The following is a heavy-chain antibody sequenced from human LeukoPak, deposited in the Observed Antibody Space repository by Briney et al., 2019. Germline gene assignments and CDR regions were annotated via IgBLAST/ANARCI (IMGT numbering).Heavy chain of an antibody. CDR3: ARQGGYYGSGSYESY. J-gene: IGHJ4*02. Sequence: PSETLSLTCAVYGGSFSGYYWSWIRQPPGKGLEWIGEINHSGSTNYNPSLKSRVTISVDTSKNQFSLKLSSVTAADTAVYYCARQGGYYGSGSYESYWGQGTLVTVSS. V-gene: IGHV4-34*01. CDR2: INHSGST. D-gene: IGHD3-10*01. CDR1: GGSFSGYY.